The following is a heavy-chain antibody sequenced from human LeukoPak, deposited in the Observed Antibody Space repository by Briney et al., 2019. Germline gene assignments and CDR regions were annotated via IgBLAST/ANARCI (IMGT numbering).Heavy chain of an antibody. Sequence: SVKVSCKASGGTFSSYAISWVRQAPGQGLEWMGGIIPIFGTANYAQKFQGRVTITTDESTSTAYMELSSLRSEDTAVYYRARATAQLLLDYFDYWGQGTLVTVS. J-gene: IGHJ4*02. D-gene: IGHD2-2*01. V-gene: IGHV1-69*05. CDR1: GGTFSSYA. CDR3: ARATAQLLLDYFDY. CDR2: IIPIFGTA.